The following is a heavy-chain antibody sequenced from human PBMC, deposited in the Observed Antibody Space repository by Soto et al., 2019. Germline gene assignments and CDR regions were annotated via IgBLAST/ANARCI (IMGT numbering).Heavy chain of an antibody. CDR2: IYYSGST. CDR1: GGSISSSSYY. V-gene: IGHV4-39*01. D-gene: IGHD1-20*01. CDR3: ARALITGSLYYYYYYGMDV. J-gene: IGHJ6*02. Sequence: QLQLQESGPGLVKPSETLSLTCTVSGGSISSSSYYWGWIRQPPGKGLEWIGSIYYSGSTYYNPSLKSRVTISVDTSKNQFSLKLSSVTAADTAVYYCARALITGSLYYYYYYGMDVWGQGTTVTVSS.